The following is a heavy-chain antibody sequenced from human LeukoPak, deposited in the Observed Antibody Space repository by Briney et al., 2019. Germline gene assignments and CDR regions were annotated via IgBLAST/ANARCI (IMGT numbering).Heavy chain of an antibody. CDR2: IYPGDSDT. D-gene: IGHD6-6*01. CDR1: GYGFTSYW. J-gene: IGHJ5*02. CDR3: ARIEYSSSLSGNWFDP. Sequence: GESLKISCKGSGYGFTSYWIGWVRQMPGKGLEWMGIIYPGDSDTRYSPSFQGQVTISADKSISTAYLQWSSLKASDTAMYYCARIEYSSSLSGNWFDPWGQGTLVTVSS. V-gene: IGHV5-51*01.